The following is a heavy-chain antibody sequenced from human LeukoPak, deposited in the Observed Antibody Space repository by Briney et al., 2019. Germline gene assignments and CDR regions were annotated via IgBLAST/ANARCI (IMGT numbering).Heavy chain of an antibody. Sequence: SQTLSLTCTVSGGSISSGSYYWSWIRQPAGKGLEWIGRIYTSGSTNYNPSLKSRVTISVDTSKNQFSLKLSSVTAADTAVYYCARGVKGYDILTGYYIPLYYFDYWGQGTLVTVSS. CDR3: ARGVKGYDILTGYYIPLYYFDY. CDR2: IYTSGST. D-gene: IGHD3-9*01. CDR1: GGSISSGSYY. V-gene: IGHV4-61*02. J-gene: IGHJ4*02.